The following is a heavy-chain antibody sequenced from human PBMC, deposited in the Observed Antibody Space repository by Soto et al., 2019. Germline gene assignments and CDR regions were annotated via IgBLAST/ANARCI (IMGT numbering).Heavy chain of an antibody. Sequence: QVQLVQSGAEAKKPGASVKVSCKASGYTFTSYGISWVRQAPGQGLEWMGWISAYNGNTNYAQKLQGRATITTDTSTSPAYMELRSLRSADTDVYYCARDRNIAVAGSLVYWGQGTMVTVSS. CDR2: ISAYNGNT. CDR1: GYTFTSYG. V-gene: IGHV1-18*01. D-gene: IGHD6-19*01. CDR3: ARDRNIAVAGSLVY. J-gene: IGHJ4*02.